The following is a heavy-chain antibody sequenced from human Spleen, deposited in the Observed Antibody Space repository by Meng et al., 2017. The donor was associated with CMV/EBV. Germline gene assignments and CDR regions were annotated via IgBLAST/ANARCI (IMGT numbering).Heavy chain of an antibody. V-gene: IGHV1-18*01. CDR2: ISTYNGNT. CDR1: GYTLTSYG. D-gene: IGHD3-16*01. J-gene: IGHJ4*02. CDR3: ARTRAGTLDY. Sequence: ASVKVSCKASGYTLTSYGISWVRQAPGQGLEWMGWISTYNGNTDYAQKLQGRVTLTTDTSTSTAYMELRSLTSDDTAVYYCARTRAGTLDYWGQGTLVTVSS.